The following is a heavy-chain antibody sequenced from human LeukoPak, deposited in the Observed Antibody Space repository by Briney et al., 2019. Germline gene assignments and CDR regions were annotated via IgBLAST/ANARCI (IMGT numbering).Heavy chain of an antibody. Sequence: PGGSLRLSCAASGVTFSTYAMSWVRHAPGKGLEWVSAICGSSGSTNYADSVKGRFTISRDSSKNTVYLQMNSLTAEDPAVYYCAKDRCSPTSCYLLDYWGQGTLVTVSS. CDR3: AKDRCSPTSCYLLDY. J-gene: IGHJ4*02. CDR1: GVTFSTYA. CDR2: ICGSSGST. D-gene: IGHD2-2*01. V-gene: IGHV3-23*01.